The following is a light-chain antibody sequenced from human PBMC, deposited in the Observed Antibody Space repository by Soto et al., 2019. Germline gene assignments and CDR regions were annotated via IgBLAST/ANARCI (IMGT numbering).Light chain of an antibody. V-gene: IGLV2-14*01. CDR3: SSYTSSSIDYV. CDR1: SSDVGSYNY. CDR2: EVS. Sequence: QSALTQPASVSGSPGKSITISCTGTSSDVGSYNYVSWYQQHPGKAPKLMIYEVSNRPSGVSNRFSGSKSGNTASLTISGLQAEDEADYYCSSYTSSSIDYVFGTGTKLTVL. J-gene: IGLJ1*01.